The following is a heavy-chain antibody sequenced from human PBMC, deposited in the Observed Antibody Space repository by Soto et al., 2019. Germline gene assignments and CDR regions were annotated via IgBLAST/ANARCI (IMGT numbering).Heavy chain of an antibody. V-gene: IGHV3-48*01. D-gene: IGHD3-3*01. CDR3: ARASGSDFWSGFRVSYYYMDV. CDR1: GFTFNSYS. Sequence: GGSLRLSCAASGFTFNSYSMNWVRQAPGKGLEWVSYISDSRTTIYHADSVKGRFTISRDNAKNSLYLQMNSLRAEDTAVYYCARASGSDFWSGFRVSYYYMDVWGKGTTVTVSS. J-gene: IGHJ6*03. CDR2: ISDSRTTI.